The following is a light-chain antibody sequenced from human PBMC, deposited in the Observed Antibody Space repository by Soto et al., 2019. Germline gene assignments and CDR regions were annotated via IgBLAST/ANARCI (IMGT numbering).Light chain of an antibody. V-gene: IGKV1-39*01. J-gene: IGKJ4*01. CDR3: QQSYGVPLT. CDR1: QTIDKY. CDR2: TTS. Sequence: DIQMTQSPSSLSASVGDRVTITCRASQTIDKYLNWYQEKPGKAPKLLIYTTSTLQSEVPSRFSGSGSETDFTLTINGLQPEDFATYYCQQSYGVPLTFGGGTKVDIK.